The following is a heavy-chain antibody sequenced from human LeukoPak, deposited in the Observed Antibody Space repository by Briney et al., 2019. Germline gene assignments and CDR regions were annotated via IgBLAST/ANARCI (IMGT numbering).Heavy chain of an antibody. J-gene: IGHJ4*02. D-gene: IGHD4-17*01. CDR2: ISYDGSNK. Sequence: PGGSLRLSCAASGFTFSSYVMHWVRQAPGKGLEWVAVISYDGSNKFYADSMKGRFTISRDNSKNTLYLQMNILRPEDTAVYYCARDYGDYGASLDYWGQGTLVTVSS. CDR3: ARDYGDYGASLDY. V-gene: IGHV3-30-3*01. CDR1: GFTFSSYV.